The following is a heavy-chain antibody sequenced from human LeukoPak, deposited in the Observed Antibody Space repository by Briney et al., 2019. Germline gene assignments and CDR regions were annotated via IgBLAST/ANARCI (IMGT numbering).Heavy chain of an antibody. Sequence: PGGSLRLSCAASGFTVSSNYMSWVRQAPGKGLEWVSVIYSGGSTYYADSVKGRFTISRGNSKNTPYLQMNSLRAEDTAVYYCARSMDCSSTSCYGLGGTYYYYGMDVWGKGTTVTVSS. CDR2: IYSGGST. CDR1: GFTVSSNY. J-gene: IGHJ6*04. D-gene: IGHD2-2*01. CDR3: ARSMDCSSTSCYGLGGTYYYYGMDV. V-gene: IGHV3-53*01.